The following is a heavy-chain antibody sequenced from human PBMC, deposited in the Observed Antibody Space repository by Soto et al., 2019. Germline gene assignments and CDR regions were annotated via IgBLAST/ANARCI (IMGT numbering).Heavy chain of an antibody. CDR2: SDPEDGST. D-gene: IGHD3-16*02. CDR1: GYTLTDLS. J-gene: IGHJ4*02. Sequence: GASVKVSCKVSGYTLTDLSMHWVRQAPGKGLEWMGGSDPEDGSTSYAQKFQGRVTMTRDTSTSTVYMELSSLRSEDTAVYYCASGMITFGGVIVWWGQGTLLTVSS. V-gene: IGHV1-24*01. CDR3: ASGMITFGGVIVW.